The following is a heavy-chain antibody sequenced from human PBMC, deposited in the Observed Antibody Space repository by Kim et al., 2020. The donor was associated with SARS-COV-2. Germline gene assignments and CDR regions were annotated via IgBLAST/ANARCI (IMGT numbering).Heavy chain of an antibody. V-gene: IGHV1-2*02. D-gene: IGHD3-16*01. CDR2: INPYSGTT. Sequence: ASVKVSCKTSGYTFTGHYIHWMRQAPGQGLEWMAGINPYSGTTNFAQRFQGRVTMTRDTSISTAYMELSSLTSDDTALYYCARGGSQRFGYWGQGTPVTV. CDR3: ARGGSQRFGY. CDR1: GYTFTGHY. J-gene: IGHJ4*02.